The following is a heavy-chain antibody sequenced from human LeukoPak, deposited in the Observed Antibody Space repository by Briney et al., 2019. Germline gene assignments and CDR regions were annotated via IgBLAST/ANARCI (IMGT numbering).Heavy chain of an antibody. J-gene: IGHJ4*02. CDR3: ARKPFYGSGIGH. D-gene: IGHD3-10*01. Sequence: PGGSLRLSCAASGFTFSSYTMNWVRQAPGKGLEWVSYISTSGRTMYYADSVKGRFTISRDNAKNSLYLQMNSLRAEDTAVYYCARKPFYGSGIGHWGQGTLVTVSS. CDR2: ISTSGRTM. CDR1: GFTFSSYT. V-gene: IGHV3-48*04.